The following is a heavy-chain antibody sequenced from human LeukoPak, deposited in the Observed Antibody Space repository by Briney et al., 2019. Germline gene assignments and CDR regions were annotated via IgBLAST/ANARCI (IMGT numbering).Heavy chain of an antibody. V-gene: IGHV1-2*04. CDR2: INPNSGGT. D-gene: IGHD6-13*01. Sequence: ASVKVSCKASGYIFTDYHMHWVRQAPGQGLEWMGWINPNSGGTNYAQKFQGWVTMTRDTSISTAYMELSRLRSDDTAVYYCARSVDRAAAGADDYWGQGTLVTVSS. CDR1: GYIFTDYH. J-gene: IGHJ4*02. CDR3: ARSVDRAAAGADDY.